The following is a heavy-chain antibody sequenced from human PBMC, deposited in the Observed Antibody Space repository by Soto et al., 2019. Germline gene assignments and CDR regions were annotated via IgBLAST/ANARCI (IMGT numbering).Heavy chain of an antibody. CDR2: IIPIFGTA. CDR3: ASADYCSSTSCYKNCFDP. CDR1: GGTFSSYA. Sequence: GASVKVSCKASGGTFSSYAISWVRQAPGQGLEWMGGIIPIFGTANYAQKFQGRVTITADESTSTAYMELSSLRSEDTAVYYCASADYCSSTSCYKNCFDPWGQGTLVTVSS. V-gene: IGHV1-69*13. J-gene: IGHJ5*02. D-gene: IGHD2-2*02.